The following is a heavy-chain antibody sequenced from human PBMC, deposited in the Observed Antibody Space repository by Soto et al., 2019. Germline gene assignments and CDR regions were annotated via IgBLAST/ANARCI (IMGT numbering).Heavy chain of an antibody. CDR2: INHSGST. CDR1: GGSFSGYY. D-gene: IGHD1-26*01. V-gene: IGHV4-34*01. J-gene: IGHJ1*01. Sequence: SETLSLTCAVYGGSFSGYYWSWIRQPPGKGLEWIGEINHSGSTNYNPSLKSRVTISVDTSKNQFSLKLSSVTAADTAVYYCARGSVYRRLSKFQHWGQGTLVTVSS. CDR3: ARGSVYRRLSKFQH.